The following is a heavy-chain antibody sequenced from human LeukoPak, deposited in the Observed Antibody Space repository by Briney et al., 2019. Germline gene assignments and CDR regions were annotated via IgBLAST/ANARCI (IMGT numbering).Heavy chain of an antibody. CDR3: ARDPYSSGWYKDAFDI. Sequence: GGSLRLSCAASGFTFSSYSMNWVRQAPGKGLEWVSSISGSSSYINYADSVKGRFTVSRDNAQNSLFLQLNSLRAEDTAVYYCARDPYSSGWYKDAFDIWGQGTMVTVSS. J-gene: IGHJ3*02. D-gene: IGHD6-19*01. CDR1: GFTFSSYS. CDR2: ISGSSSYI. V-gene: IGHV3-21*01.